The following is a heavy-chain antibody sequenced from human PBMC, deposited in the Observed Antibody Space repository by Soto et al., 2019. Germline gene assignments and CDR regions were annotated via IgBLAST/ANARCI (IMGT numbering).Heavy chain of an antibody. CDR3: ARAGTLQLSYGMDV. V-gene: IGHV4-34*01. D-gene: IGHD1-1*01. J-gene: IGHJ6*02. Sequence: SSETLSLTCAVYGGSFSSYYWSWIRQPPGKGLEWIGEINHSGSTNYNPSLKSRVTISVDTSKNQFSLKLSSVTAADTAVYYCARAGTLQLSYGMDVWGQGTTVTVSS. CDR2: INHSGST. CDR1: GGSFSSYY.